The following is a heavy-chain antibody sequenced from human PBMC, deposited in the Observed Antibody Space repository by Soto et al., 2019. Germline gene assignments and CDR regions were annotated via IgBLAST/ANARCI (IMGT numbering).Heavy chain of an antibody. CDR2: IYHSGSM. J-gene: IGHJ4*02. CDR1: GASISDYY. CDR3: ARVPDY. Sequence: PSETLSLTCTVSGASISDYYWSWIRQPPGKGLEWIGYIYHSGSMYYNPSLKSRVTISVDRSKNQFSLKLTSVTAADTAVYYCARVPDYWGQGTLVTVSS. V-gene: IGHV4-30-2*01.